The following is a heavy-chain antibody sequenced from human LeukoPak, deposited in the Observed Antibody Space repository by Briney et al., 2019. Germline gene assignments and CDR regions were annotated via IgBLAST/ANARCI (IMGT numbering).Heavy chain of an antibody. CDR2: ISSSGGHT. CDR3: VGAVADSTGHHYFDY. Sequence: GGSLRLSCAVSGLTFSNYAMTWVRQAPGKGLEWVSSISSSGGHTYYGGSVKGRFAISRDNSKNTVYLQMNSLKTEDTAVYYCVGAVADSTGHHYFDYWGQGTLVTVSS. J-gene: IGHJ4*02. D-gene: IGHD3-22*01. V-gene: IGHV3-23*01. CDR1: GLTFSNYA.